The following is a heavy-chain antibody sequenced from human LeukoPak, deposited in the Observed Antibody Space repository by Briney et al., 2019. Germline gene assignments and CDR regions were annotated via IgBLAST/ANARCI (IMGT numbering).Heavy chain of an antibody. CDR2: ISGSGGST. J-gene: IGHJ4*02. Sequence: GGSLRLSCAASGFTFSSYAMSWVRQAPGKGLEWVSAISGSGGSTYYADSVKGRFTISRDNAKNSLYLQMNSLRAEDTAVYYCAREGRNYYDSSGYYYVAAPEGKAYFDYWSQGTLVTVSS. CDR1: GFTFSSYA. D-gene: IGHD3-22*01. V-gene: IGHV3-23*01. CDR3: AREGRNYYDSSGYYYVAAPEGKAYFDY.